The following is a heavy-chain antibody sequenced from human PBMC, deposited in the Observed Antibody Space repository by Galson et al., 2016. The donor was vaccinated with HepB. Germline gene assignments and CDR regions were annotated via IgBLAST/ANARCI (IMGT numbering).Heavy chain of an antibody. Sequence: SVKVSCKASGYSFTTQSISWVRQAPGQGLEWMGRINTNNGDAKYAQKMQGRVLMTTDTSTSTVYIELRSLTYDDTAVYYCARGWRGAYDSYLVYWGQGTLLTVSS. CDR2: INTNNGDA. J-gene: IGHJ4*02. CDR1: GYSFTTQS. V-gene: IGHV1-18*01. CDR3: ARGWRGAYDSYLVY. D-gene: IGHD3-10*01.